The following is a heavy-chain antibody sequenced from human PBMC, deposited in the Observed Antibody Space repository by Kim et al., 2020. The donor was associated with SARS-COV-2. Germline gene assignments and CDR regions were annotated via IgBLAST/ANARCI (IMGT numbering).Heavy chain of an antibody. V-gene: IGHV3-13*01. D-gene: IGHD3-22*01. Sequence: VSVKGRFTISRETAKNSLYRQMNRLRAGDTAVYYCTRGGKDSSGYIGYWGQGTLVTVSS. CDR3: TRGGKDSSGYIGY. J-gene: IGHJ4*02.